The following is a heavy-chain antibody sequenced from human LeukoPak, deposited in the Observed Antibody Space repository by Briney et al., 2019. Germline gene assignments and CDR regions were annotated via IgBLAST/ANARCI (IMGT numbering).Heavy chain of an antibody. CDR2: IYYSGST. D-gene: IGHD5-18*01. CDR1: GGSISSSSYY. CDR3: ARGGGGYSYGTDY. Sequence: RSSETLSLTCTVSGGSISSSSYYWGWIRQPPGKGLEWIGSIYYSGSTYYNPSLKSRVTISVDTSKNQFSLKLSSVTAADTAVYYCARGGGGYSYGTDYWGQGTLVTVSS. J-gene: IGHJ4*02. V-gene: IGHV4-39*07.